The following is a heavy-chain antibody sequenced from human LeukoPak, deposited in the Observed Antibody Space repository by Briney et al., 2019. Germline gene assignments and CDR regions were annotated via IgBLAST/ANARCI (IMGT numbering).Heavy chain of an antibody. J-gene: IGHJ4*02. CDR1: GYTFTIYY. CDR3: ARNPPYCTSTSCYNDY. Sequence: ASVKVSCTASGYTFTIYYMHWVRQAPGQGLERMGWINPNSGATSYTQTFQGRVTMTRDTSISTAYMELSGLTSDDTAVYYCARNPPYCTSTSCYNDYWGQGTLVTVSS. CDR2: INPNSGAT. V-gene: IGHV1-2*02. D-gene: IGHD2-2*02.